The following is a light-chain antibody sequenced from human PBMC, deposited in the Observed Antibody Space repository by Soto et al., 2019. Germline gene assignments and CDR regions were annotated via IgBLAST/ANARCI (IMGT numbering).Light chain of an antibody. CDR1: QSISSW. CDR2: KAS. J-gene: IGKJ1*01. CDR3: QQYNDNWT. V-gene: IGKV1-5*03. Sequence: DIQMTLSPSTLSASVGDRVTITCRASQSISSWLAWYQQKPGKAPKLLIYKASTLESGVPSRFSGSGSGTEFTLAISSLQPDDSATYYCQQYNDNWTFGQGTKVEIK.